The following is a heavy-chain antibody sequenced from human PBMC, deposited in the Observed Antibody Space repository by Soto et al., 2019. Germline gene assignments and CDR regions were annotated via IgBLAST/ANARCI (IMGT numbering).Heavy chain of an antibody. CDR3: ARGGSTWYGDNWLDP. CDR2: AYYSGDT. J-gene: IGHJ5*02. V-gene: IGHV4-59*12. CDR1: GGSISRYY. Sequence: SETLSLTCSVSGGSISRYYWSWSRQPPGKGLEWIGYAYYSGDTGYNPSLQSRVTMAVDTSKNQVSLKLTSVTAADTAIYYCARGGSTWYGDNWLDPWGPGTLVTVSS. D-gene: IGHD6-13*01.